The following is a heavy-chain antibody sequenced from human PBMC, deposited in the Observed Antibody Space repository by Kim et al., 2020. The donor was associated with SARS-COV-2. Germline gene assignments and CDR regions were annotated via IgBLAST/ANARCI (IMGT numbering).Heavy chain of an antibody. D-gene: IGHD3-10*01. CDR3: ARGRYGSGTEDAFDI. CDR1: GGSISSYY. V-gene: IGHV4-59*13. CDR2: IYYSGST. J-gene: IGHJ3*02. Sequence: SETLSLTCTVSGGSISSYYWSWIRQPPGKGLEWIGYIYYSGSTNYNPSLKSRVTISVDTSKNQFSLKLSSVTAADTAVYYCARGRYGSGTEDAFDIWGQGTMVTVSS.